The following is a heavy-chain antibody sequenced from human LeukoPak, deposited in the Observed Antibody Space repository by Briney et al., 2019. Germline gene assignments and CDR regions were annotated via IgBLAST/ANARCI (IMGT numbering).Heavy chain of an antibody. CDR2: IYSVDSDI. V-gene: IGHV5-51*01. Sequence: GESLRISCHGSGYRFTYYWIAWVRPMPGQGLEWIGIIYSVDSDIRYSPSFQGQVTISADKSISTAYLQWSSLKASDTAMYYCARHTSGVRGVTPRVDRRGQGTLVSVSS. J-gene: IGHJ5*02. CDR1: GYRFTYYW. CDR3: ARHTSGVRGVTPRVDR. D-gene: IGHD3-10*01.